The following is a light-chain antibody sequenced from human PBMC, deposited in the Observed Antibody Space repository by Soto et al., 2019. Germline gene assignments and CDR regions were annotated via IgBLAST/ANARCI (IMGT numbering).Light chain of an antibody. J-gene: IGKJ2*01. V-gene: IGKV4-1*01. CDR2: WAS. CDR3: QQYYSTPYT. CDR1: QSVLYSSNNNNY. Sequence: DIVMTQSPDSLAVSLGERATINCKSSQSVLYSSNNNNYLAWYQQKPGQPPNLLIYWASTRESGVPDRFSGSGSGTDSTLTISSLQAEDVAVYYCQQYYSTPYTFGQGTKLEIK.